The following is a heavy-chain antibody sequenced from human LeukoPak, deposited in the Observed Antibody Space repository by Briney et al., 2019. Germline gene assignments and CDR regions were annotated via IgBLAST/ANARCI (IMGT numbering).Heavy chain of an antibody. D-gene: IGHD3-10*01. CDR2: MNPNSGNT. CDR1: GSTFTTYD. CDR3: ARGGSGSGNYYHPVSGGYWFDP. Sequence: ASVKVSCKASGSTFTTYDINWVRQATGQGLEWMGWMNPNSGNTGYAQKFQGRVTMTRNTSISTAYMELSSLRSEDTAVYYCARGGSGSGNYYHPVSGGYWFDPWGQGTLVTVSS. J-gene: IGHJ5*02. V-gene: IGHV1-8*01.